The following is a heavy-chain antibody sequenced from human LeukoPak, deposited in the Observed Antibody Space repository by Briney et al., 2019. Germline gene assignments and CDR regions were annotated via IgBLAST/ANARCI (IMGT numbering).Heavy chain of an antibody. Sequence: PGGSLRLSCAASGFTFSDYYMSWIRQAPGKGLEWVSYISSSGSTIYYADSVKGRFTISRDNAKNSLYLQMNSVRAEDTAVYYCAGEVYSGYALGYWGQGTLVTVSS. J-gene: IGHJ4*02. V-gene: IGHV3-11*01. CDR2: ISSSGSTI. CDR1: GFTFSDYY. CDR3: AGEVYSGYALGY. D-gene: IGHD5-12*01.